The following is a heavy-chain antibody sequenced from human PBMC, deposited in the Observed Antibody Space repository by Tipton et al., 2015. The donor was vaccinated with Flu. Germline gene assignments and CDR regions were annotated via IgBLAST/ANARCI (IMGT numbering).Heavy chain of an antibody. CDR2: FYNTQYT. V-gene: IGHV4-59*12. D-gene: IGHD2-2*01. CDR1: GGFFTSYY. Sequence: LSCTVSGGFFTSYYWNWIRQPPGKGLEWIGYFYNTQYTKYNPSLKSRVTISVDTSTKQFSLQLRSVTAADTAVYYCARDPSLGMPDYFDSWGQGILVTVSS. CDR3: ARDPSLGMPDYFDS. J-gene: IGHJ4*02.